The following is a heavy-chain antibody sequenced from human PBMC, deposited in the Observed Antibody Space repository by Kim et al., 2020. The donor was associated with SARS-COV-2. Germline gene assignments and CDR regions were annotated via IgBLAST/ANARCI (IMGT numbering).Heavy chain of an antibody. CDR3: ARPKPSGGVEYFQH. Sequence: GGSLRLSCAASGFTFSSYAMHWVRQAPGKGLEWVAVISYDGSNKYYADSVKGRFTISRDNSKNTLYLQMNSLRAEDTAVYYCARPKPSGGVEYFQHWGQGPLVTRSS. D-gene: IGHD3-10*01. J-gene: IGHJ1*01. V-gene: IGHV3-30*04. CDR2: ISYDGSNK. CDR1: GFTFSSYA.